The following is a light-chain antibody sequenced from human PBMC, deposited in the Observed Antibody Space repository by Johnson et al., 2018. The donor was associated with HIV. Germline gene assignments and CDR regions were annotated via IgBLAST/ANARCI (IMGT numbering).Light chain of an antibody. Sequence: QSVLTQPPSVSAAPGQKVTISCSGTSSNVGNNYVSWYQQLPGTAPKLLIYYNNKRPSGIPDRFSGSKSGTSATLGITVLQTGDEADYYCGTWDSGLGALYVFGTGTKVTVL. CDR2: YNN. CDR3: GTWDSGLGALYV. J-gene: IGLJ1*01. CDR1: SSNVGNNY. V-gene: IGLV1-51*01.